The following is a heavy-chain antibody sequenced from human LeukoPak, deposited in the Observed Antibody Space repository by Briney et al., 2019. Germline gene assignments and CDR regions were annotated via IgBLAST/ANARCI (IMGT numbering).Heavy chain of an antibody. V-gene: IGHV4-39*07. CDR3: ARVRDDSSGYYEYYFDY. Sequence: PSETLSLTCTVSGGSISSSSYYWGWIRQPPGKGLEWIGSIYYSGSTYYNPSLKSRVTISVDTSKNQFSLKLSSVTAADTAVYYCARVRDDSSGYYEYYFDYWGQGTLVTVSS. D-gene: IGHD3-22*01. CDR2: IYYSGST. J-gene: IGHJ4*02. CDR1: GGSISSSSYY.